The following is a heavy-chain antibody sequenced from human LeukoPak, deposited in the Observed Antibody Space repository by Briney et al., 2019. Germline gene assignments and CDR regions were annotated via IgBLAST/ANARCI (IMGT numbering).Heavy chain of an antibody. V-gene: IGHV1-3*01. CDR1: GYTFTSYA. CDR2: INPDNGNT. Sequence: GASVKVSCKASGYTFTSYAMHWVRQAPGQRLEWMGWINPDNGNTKYSQKFQGRVTITRDTSANTAYMELSSLRSEDTAVYYCARGIAVAGPHYGMDVWGQGTTVTVSS. D-gene: IGHD6-19*01. CDR3: ARGIAVAGPHYGMDV. J-gene: IGHJ6*02.